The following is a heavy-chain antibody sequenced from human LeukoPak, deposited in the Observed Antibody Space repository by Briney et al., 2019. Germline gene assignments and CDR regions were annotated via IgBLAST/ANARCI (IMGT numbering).Heavy chain of an antibody. CDR3: ARGRYGSGSYYNGD. Sequence: PGGSLRLSCAASGFTFRSYSMNWVRQGPGRGLEWVSSISSSGTYIYYADSVKGRFTISRDNAKNSLYLQMNSLRAEDTAVYYCARGRYGSGSYYNGDWGQGTLVTVSS. J-gene: IGHJ4*02. CDR1: GFTFRSYS. CDR2: ISSSGTYI. D-gene: IGHD3-10*01. V-gene: IGHV3-21*01.